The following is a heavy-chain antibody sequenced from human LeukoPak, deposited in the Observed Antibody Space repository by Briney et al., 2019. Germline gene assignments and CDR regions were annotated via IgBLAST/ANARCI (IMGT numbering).Heavy chain of an antibody. V-gene: IGHV3-74*01. D-gene: IGHD3-10*01. J-gene: IGHJ4*02. CDR2: IHSDGSST. CDR1: GFTFRSYW. CDR3: ARHNYGYDY. Sequence: GGSLRLSCAASGFTFRSYWMHWVRQAPGKGLVWVSHIHSDGSSTSYADSVQGRFTISRDNAKNTLYLQMNSLRAEDTAVHYCARHNYGYDYWGQGTLVTVSS.